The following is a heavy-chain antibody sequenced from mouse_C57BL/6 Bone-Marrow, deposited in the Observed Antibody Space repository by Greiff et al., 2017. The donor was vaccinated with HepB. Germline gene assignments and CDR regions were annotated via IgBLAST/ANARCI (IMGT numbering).Heavy chain of an antibody. Sequence: EVKLVESGAELVRPGASVKLSCTASGFNIKDDYMHWVKQRPEQGLEWIGWIDPENGDTEYASKFQGKATITADTSSNTAYLQLSSLTSEDTAVYYCYYYGSSDDYWGQGTTLTVSS. D-gene: IGHD1-1*01. J-gene: IGHJ2*01. CDR1: GFNIKDDY. CDR3: YYYGSSDDY. CDR2: IDPENGDT. V-gene: IGHV14-4*01.